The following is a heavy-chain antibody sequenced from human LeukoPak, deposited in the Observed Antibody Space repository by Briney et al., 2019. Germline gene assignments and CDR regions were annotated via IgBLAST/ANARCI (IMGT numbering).Heavy chain of an antibody. CDR1: GFAFSSYG. CDR3: AKDYTGGSLGY. V-gene: IGHV3-30*02. D-gene: IGHD2-15*01. J-gene: IGHJ4*02. Sequence: PGGSLRLSCAASGFAFSSYGMHWVRQAPGKGLEWVAFIRHDASYKYYADSVKGRFTISRDNSKNTMYVQMNSLRAEDTALYYCAKDYTGGSLGYWGQGTLVTVSS. CDR2: IRHDASYK.